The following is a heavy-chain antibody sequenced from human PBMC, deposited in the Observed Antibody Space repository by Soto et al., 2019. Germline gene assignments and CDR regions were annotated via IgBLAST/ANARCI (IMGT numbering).Heavy chain of an antibody. CDR2: ISWNSGTI. CDR3: AKDMRGGSSSSRYDYGLDV. V-gene: IGHV3-9*01. J-gene: IGHJ6*02. Sequence: EVQLVESGGGLVQPGRSLRLSCAASGFTFDDYAMHWVRQAPGKGLEWVSGISWNSGTIVYADSVKGRFTISRDNAXNXLXXQMNSQRGEDTALYYCAKDMRGGSSSSRYDYGLDVWGQGTTVTVSS. D-gene: IGHD6-13*01. CDR1: GFTFDDYA.